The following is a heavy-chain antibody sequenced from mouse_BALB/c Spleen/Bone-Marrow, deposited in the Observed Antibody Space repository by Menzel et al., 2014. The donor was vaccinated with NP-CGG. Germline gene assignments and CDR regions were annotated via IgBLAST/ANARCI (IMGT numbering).Heavy chain of an antibody. CDR3: ARWGAYFDY. CDR2: IDPSDSET. Sequence: VKLVESGAELVRPGTPVKLSCKASGYTFTSYWMNWVKQRPGRGLEWIGRIDPSDSETHYNQKFKDKATLTVDKSSSTAYIHLSSLTSEDSAVYYCARWGAYFDYWGQGTTLTVSS. CDR1: GYTFTSYW. V-gene: IGHV1-61*01. J-gene: IGHJ2*01.